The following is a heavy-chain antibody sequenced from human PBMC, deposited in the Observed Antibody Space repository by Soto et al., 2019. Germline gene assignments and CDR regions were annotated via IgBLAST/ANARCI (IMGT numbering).Heavy chain of an antibody. CDR2: IDPSDSYT. V-gene: IGHV5-10-1*01. CDR3: ATHSPTVRGVPDALDL. J-gene: IGHJ3*01. D-gene: IGHD3-10*01. CDR1: GYSFTIYW. Sequence: PGESLKISCKGSGYSFTIYWISWVRQMPGKGLEWMGRIDPSDSYTNYSPSFQGHVTISADKSISTAYLQWSSLKASDTAMYYWATHSPTVRGVPDALDLLGQGPMVTVS.